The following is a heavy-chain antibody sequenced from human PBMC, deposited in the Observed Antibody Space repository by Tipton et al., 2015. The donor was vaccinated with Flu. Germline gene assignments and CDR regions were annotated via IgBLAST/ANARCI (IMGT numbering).Heavy chain of an antibody. Sequence: TLSLTCAVSGGSISSRNWWNWVRQTPGMGLEWIGEIYHSGSTNYNPSLETRVTVSLDKSKNQFSLKLSSVTAADTAVYYCARSTTVNMLGYYGLDVWGQGTTVTVSS. V-gene: IGHV4-4*02. CDR1: GGSISSRNW. CDR2: IYHSGST. D-gene: IGHD4-17*01. CDR3: ARSTTVNMLGYYGLDV. J-gene: IGHJ6*02.